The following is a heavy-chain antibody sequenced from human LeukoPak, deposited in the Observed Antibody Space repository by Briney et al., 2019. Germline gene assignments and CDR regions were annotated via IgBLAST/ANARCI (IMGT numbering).Heavy chain of an antibody. CDR2: IQSGGST. CDR3: ARGGAFDV. Sequence: GGSLRLSCAASGFTVSSNYMSWVRQAPGKGLEWVSIIQSGGSTYYEDSVKGRFTISRDNSKNTVYLEMNSLRVEDTATCYCARGGAFDVWGQGTMVTVS. V-gene: IGHV3-53*01. CDR1: GFTVSSNY. J-gene: IGHJ3*01.